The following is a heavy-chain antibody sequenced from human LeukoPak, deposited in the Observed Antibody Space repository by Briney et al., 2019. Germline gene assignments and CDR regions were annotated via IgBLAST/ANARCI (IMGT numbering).Heavy chain of an antibody. J-gene: IGHJ4*02. V-gene: IGHV3-48*02. CDR3: AARLEMGY. CDR1: GFTFSSYG. D-gene: IGHD3-16*01. Sequence: WGSLRLSCVASGFTFSSYGMSWVRQAPGKGLEWVSYIRSGGDSIYYADSVKGRFTTSRDNAKTSLYLQMSSLRDEDTAVYYCAARLEMGYWGQGTLVTVSS. CDR2: IRSGGDSI.